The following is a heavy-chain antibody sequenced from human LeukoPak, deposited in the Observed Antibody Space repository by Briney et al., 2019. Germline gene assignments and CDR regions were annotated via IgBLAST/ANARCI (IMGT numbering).Heavy chain of an antibody. J-gene: IGHJ4*02. CDR3: ARGPSSGWYSR. V-gene: IGHV4-34*01. CDR2: INDSGST. Sequence: SETLSLTCTVSGGSISSYYWSWIRQPPGKGLEWIGEINDSGSTDYNSSLKSRVTISVDTSKKQFSLNLHSVTAADTAVYFCARGPSSGWYSRWGQGTLVTVSS. D-gene: IGHD6-19*01. CDR1: GGSISSYY.